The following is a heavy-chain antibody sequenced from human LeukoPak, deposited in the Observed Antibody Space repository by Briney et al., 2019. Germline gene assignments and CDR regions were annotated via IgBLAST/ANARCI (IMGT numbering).Heavy chain of an antibody. CDR1: GLTFSSYA. D-gene: IGHD3-3*01. CDR2: SSGSSGHT. V-gene: IGHV3-23*01. J-gene: IGHJ4*02. CDR3: AEVGFSEMEWLLYSDH. Sequence: GGSLRLSCAASGLTFSSYAMSWVRQAPGKGLEWVSASSGSSGHTYYADSVKGRFTISRDNSKNTLYLQMNSLRAEDTAVYYCAEVGFSEMEWLLYSDHWGQGTLVTVSS.